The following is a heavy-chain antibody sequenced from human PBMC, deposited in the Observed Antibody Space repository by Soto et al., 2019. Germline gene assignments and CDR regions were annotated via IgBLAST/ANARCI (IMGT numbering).Heavy chain of an antibody. CDR2: IHYNGRT. J-gene: IGHJ4*02. Sequence: PSETLSLTCSVSGVSVSDYHWTWIRLTPKKELQWIGFIHYNGRTDSSPSLKSRVTISVDTSKNQFSLILKSVNTADTAVYYCGRQRRDFDYWGQGSLVTVSS. CDR1: GVSVSDYH. V-gene: IGHV4-59*08. CDR3: GRQRRDFDY.